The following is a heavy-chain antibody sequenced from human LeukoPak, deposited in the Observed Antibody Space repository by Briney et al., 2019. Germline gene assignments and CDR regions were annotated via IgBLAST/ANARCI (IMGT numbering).Heavy chain of an antibody. V-gene: IGHV1-69*01. CDR3: ASLYYDSSGSHGAFDI. CDR2: IISIFGTA. Sequence: SVKVSCKASGGTFSSYAISWVRQAPGQGLEWMGGIISIFGTANYAQKFQGRVTITADESTSTAYMELSSLRSGDTAVYYCASLYYDSSGSHGAFDIWGQGTMVTVSS. D-gene: IGHD3-22*01. CDR1: GGTFSSYA. J-gene: IGHJ3*02.